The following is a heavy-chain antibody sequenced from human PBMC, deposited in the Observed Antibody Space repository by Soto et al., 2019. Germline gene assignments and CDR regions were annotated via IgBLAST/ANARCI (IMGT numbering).Heavy chain of an antibody. CDR1: GFTFSSYE. CDR2: ISSSGSTI. Sequence: GGSLRLSCAASGFTFSSYEMNWVRQAPGKGLEWVSYISSSGSTIYYADSVKGRFTISRDNAKNSLYLQMNSLRAEDTAVYYCXRVGTVPNSKGAPKFDYWGQGTLVTVSS. J-gene: IGHJ4*02. CDR3: XRVGTVPNSKGAPKFDY. D-gene: IGHD1-1*01. V-gene: IGHV3-48*03.